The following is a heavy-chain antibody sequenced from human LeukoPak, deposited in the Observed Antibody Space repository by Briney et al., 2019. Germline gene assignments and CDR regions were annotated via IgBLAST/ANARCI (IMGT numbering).Heavy chain of an antibody. D-gene: IGHD2-8*01. J-gene: IGHJ5*02. V-gene: IGHV4-61*02. CDR1: GGSISSGSYY. Sequence: SETLSLTCTVSGGSISSGSYYWRWVRQPGGXXXXXXXRMYTSESTNYNPSLQSQFPISVDKSKNQFSLKLSSVTAADTAVYYCERDICTNGVCYANWFDPWGQGTLVTVSS. CDR2: MYTSEST. CDR3: ERDICTNGVCYANWFDP.